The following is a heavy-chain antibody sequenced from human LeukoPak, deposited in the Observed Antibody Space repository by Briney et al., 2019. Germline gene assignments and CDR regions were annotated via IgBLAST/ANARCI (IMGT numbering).Heavy chain of an antibody. D-gene: IGHD4-17*01. CDR1: GGSITSSDYY. CDR2: VYNTGSS. CDR3: ARKTVTNWFDP. J-gene: IGHJ5*02. Sequence: SETLSLTCTVSGGSITSSDYYWDWIRQPPGKGLEWIGSVYNTGSSYYNGAFKSRATISIDTSKNLFSLKLKSVTAADTAMYYCARKTVTNWFDPWGQGTLVTVSS. V-gene: IGHV4-39*01.